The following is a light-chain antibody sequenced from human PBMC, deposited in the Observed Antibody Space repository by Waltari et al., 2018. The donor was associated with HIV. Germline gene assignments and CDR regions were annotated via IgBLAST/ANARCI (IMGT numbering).Light chain of an antibody. CDR1: QGISYY. J-gene: IGKJ1*01. Sequence: DIQMTQSPSSLSASVGDRVTITCRASQGISYYLAWYHQKPGKVPKLLIYAASTLQSGVPSRFSGSGSGADFTLTISSLQPEDVATYYCQKYNSDPPTFGQGTKVEVK. V-gene: IGKV1-27*01. CDR3: QKYNSDPPT. CDR2: AAS.